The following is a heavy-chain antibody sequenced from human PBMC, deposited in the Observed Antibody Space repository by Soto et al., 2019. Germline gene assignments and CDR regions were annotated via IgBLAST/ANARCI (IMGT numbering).Heavy chain of an antibody. Sequence: ASETLSLTCTVSGGSISSGGYYWSWIRQHPGKGLEWIGYIYYSGSTYYNPSLKSRVTISVDTSKNQFSLKLSSVTAADTAVYYCARDHYYDSSWFDPWGQGTLVTVYS. CDR3: ARDHYYDSSWFDP. V-gene: IGHV4-31*03. D-gene: IGHD3-22*01. CDR1: GGSISSGGYY. CDR2: IYYSGST. J-gene: IGHJ5*02.